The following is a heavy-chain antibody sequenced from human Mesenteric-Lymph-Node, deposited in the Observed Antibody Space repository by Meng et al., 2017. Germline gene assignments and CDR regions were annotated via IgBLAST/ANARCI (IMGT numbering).Heavy chain of an antibody. Sequence: GESLKISCAASGLTVSSTYMSWVRQAPGKGLEWVSSISSSSNYIYYADSVKGRFTISRDNAKNSLYLQMNSLRAEDTAVYYCARRQYCSSTSCYVDYWGQGTLVTVSS. CDR1: GLTVSSTY. CDR2: ISSSSNYI. D-gene: IGHD2-2*01. J-gene: IGHJ4*02. V-gene: IGHV3-21*01. CDR3: ARRQYCSSTSCYVDY.